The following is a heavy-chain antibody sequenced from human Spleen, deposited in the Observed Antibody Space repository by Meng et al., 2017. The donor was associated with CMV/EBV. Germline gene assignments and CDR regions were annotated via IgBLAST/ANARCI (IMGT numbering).Heavy chain of an antibody. CDR2: VTSSSDHR. J-gene: IGHJ4*02. D-gene: IGHD1-1*01. CDR3: ARDGIDLTPTDY. Sequence: CAASGFTFSSYTMFWVRQAPGKGLEWVSSVTSSSDHRYYADSVKGRFTISRDNAKKSLFLQMNSLRAEDTAVYYCARDGIDLTPTDYWGQGTLVTVSS. V-gene: IGHV3-21*01. CDR1: GFTFSSYT.